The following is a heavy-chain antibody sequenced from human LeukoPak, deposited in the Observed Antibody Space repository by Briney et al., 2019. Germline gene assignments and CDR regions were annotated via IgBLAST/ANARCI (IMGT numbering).Heavy chain of an antibody. V-gene: IGHV3-11*01. CDR2: ISSSGSTI. CDR1: GFTFSDYY. CDR3: ARDLSEYCSSTSCYFPWFDP. J-gene: IGHJ5*02. D-gene: IGHD2-2*01. Sequence: GGSLRLSCAAYGFTFSDYYMSWIRQAPGKGLEWVSYISSSGSTIYYADSVKGRFTISRDNAENSLYLQMNSLRAEDTAVYYCARDLSEYCSSTSCYFPWFDPWGQGTLVTVSS.